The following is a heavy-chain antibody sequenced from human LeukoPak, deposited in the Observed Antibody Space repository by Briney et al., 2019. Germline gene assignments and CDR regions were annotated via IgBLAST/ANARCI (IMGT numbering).Heavy chain of an antibody. J-gene: IGHJ6*03. Sequence: PGGSLRLSCAASGFTFSSYGMYWVRQAPGKGLEWVAFTRYDGSNKYYADSVKGRFTISRDNSKNTLYLKMNSLRAEDTAVYYCARVNYDFWSGYYSYYYMDVWGKGTTVTVSS. CDR2: TRYDGSNK. V-gene: IGHV3-30*02. CDR1: GFTFSSYG. CDR3: ARVNYDFWSGYYSYYYMDV. D-gene: IGHD3-3*01.